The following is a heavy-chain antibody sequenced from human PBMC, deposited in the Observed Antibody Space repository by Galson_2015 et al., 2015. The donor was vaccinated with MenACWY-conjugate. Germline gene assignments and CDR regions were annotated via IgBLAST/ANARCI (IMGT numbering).Heavy chain of an antibody. CDR2: IRNKANSYST. D-gene: IGHD2-8*01. CDR3: SRGGLGVSAFDY. J-gene: IGHJ4*02. V-gene: IGHV3-72*01. CDR1: GFSFSDHY. Sequence: SLRLSCAASGFSFSDHYMDWVRQAPGKGLEWVGRIRNKANSYSTEYAASVKGRFTISRDDSRNLPYLQMGSLKTEDTAVYYCSRGGLGVSAFDYWGQGTLVTVSS.